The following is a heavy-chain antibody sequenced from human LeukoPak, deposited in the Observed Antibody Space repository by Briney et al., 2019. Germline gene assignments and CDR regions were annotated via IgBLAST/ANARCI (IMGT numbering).Heavy chain of an antibody. CDR1: GYTFTGYY. CDR3: ARTSSTTVVTSH. CDR2: INPNSGGT. D-gene: IGHD4-23*01. V-gene: IGHV1-2*02. J-gene: IGHJ4*02. Sequence: ASVKVSCKASGYTFTGYYMHWVRQAPGQGLEWMGWINPNSGGTNYAQKFQGRVTMTRDTSISTAYMELSSLRSDDTAMYYCARTSSTTVVTSHWGQGTLVTVSS.